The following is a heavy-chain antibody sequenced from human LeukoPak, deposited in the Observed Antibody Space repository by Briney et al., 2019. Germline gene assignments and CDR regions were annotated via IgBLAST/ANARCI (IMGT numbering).Heavy chain of an antibody. Sequence: GESLKISCKGTGYSFTSYWIGWVRQMPGKGLEWMGNIYPGDSDTRYSPSFQGQVTISADKSISTAYLQWSSLKASDTAMYYCARHRDSSSWYFDYWGQGTLVTVSS. CDR2: IYPGDSDT. J-gene: IGHJ4*02. CDR3: ARHRDSSSWYFDY. CDR1: GYSFTSYW. D-gene: IGHD6-13*01. V-gene: IGHV5-51*01.